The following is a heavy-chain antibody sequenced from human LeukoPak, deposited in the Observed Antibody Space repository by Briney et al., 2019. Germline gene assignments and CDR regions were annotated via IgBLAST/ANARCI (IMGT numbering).Heavy chain of an antibody. CDR3: ARVSGEAMVRGVLITYGMDV. CDR1: DYSFTSYG. J-gene: IGHJ6*02. CDR2: ISAYNGKANQST. D-gene: IGHD3-10*01. Sequence: GASVRVSCKASDYSFTSYGFSWVRQAPGQGLEWMGWISAYNGKANQSTRNAQKFQGRVTMTTDTSTTTAHMELRSLGSDDTAVYFCARVSGEAMVRGVLITYGMDVWGQGATATDSS. V-gene: IGHV1-18*01.